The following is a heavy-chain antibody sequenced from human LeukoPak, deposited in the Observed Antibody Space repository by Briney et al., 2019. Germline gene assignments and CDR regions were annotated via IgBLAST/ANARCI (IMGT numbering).Heavy chain of an antibody. J-gene: IGHJ2*01. CDR3: ARGRGQWLARGTNWYFDL. CDR1: GYTFTSYD. D-gene: IGHD6-19*01. CDR2: MNPNSGNT. Sequence: ASVKVSCKASGYTFTSYDINWVRQATGQGLEWMGWMNPNSGNTGYAQKFQGRVTMTRDTSISTAHMELSSLRSEDTAAYYCARGRGQWLARGTNWYFDLWGRGTLVTVSS. V-gene: IGHV1-8*01.